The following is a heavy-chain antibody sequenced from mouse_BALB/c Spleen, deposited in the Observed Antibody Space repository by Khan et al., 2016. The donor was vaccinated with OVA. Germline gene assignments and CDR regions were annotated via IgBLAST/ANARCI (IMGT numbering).Heavy chain of an antibody. Sequence: VQLQQSGPELVRPGVSVKISCKGSGYTFTEYAMYWVKQSHAKSLEWIGVISTYSGNTNYNQKFKGKATMTVDKYSSTAYMELAKLTSEDSAIYYSARNIYYGTGDYAMDYWGQGTSVTVSS. CDR2: ISTYSGNT. CDR3: ARNIYYGTGDYAMDY. D-gene: IGHD2-1*01. V-gene: IGHV1S137*01. CDR1: GYTFTEYA. J-gene: IGHJ4*01.